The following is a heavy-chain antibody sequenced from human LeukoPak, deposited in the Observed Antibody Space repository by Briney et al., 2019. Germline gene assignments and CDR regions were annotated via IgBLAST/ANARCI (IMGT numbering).Heavy chain of an antibody. CDR3: ARWVKGYYYDSSGYPGFDY. CDR1: GGSISSSSYY. CDR2: IYYSGST. Sequence: SETLSLTCTVSGGSISSSSYYWGWIRQPPGKGLEWIGSIYYSGSTYYNPSLKSRVTISVDTSKNQFSLKLSSVTAADTAVYYCARWVKGYYYDSSGYPGFDYWGQGTLVTVSS. J-gene: IGHJ4*02. V-gene: IGHV4-39*01. D-gene: IGHD3-22*01.